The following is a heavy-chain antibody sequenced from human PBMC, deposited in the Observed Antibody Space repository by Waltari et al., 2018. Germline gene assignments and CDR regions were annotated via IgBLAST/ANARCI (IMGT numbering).Heavy chain of an antibody. CDR3: ASSGYYYYMDV. Sequence: QVQLQESGPGLVKPSETLSLTCAVSGYSLSSGYYGGWIRQPPGKGLEWIGSIYHSGSTYYNPSLKSRVTISVDTSKNQFSLKLSSVTAADTAVYYCASSGYYYYMDVWGKGTTVTVSS. CDR2: IYHSGST. V-gene: IGHV4-38-2*01. D-gene: IGHD1-26*01. J-gene: IGHJ6*03. CDR1: GYSLSSGYY.